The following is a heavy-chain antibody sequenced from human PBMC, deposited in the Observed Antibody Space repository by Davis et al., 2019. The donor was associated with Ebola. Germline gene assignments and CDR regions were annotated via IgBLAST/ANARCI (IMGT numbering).Heavy chain of an antibody. V-gene: IGHV3-9*01. Sequence: GGSLRLSCAASGFTFDDHAMHWVRQAPGKGLEWVAGISWNSNTINYGDSVKGRFTISRDNAKSSLYLQMNSLRGEDTALYYCARDYSSGWFGYIDDWGQGTLVTVSS. D-gene: IGHD6-19*01. CDR1: GFTFDDHA. CDR2: ISWNSNTI. CDR3: ARDYSSGWFGYIDD. J-gene: IGHJ4*02.